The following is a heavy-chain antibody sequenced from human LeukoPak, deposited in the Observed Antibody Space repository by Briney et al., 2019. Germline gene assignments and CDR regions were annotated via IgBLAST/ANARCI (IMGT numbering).Heavy chain of an antibody. Sequence: GGSLRLSCAASGFTFSSYSMNWVRQAPGKGLEWVSSISSSSSYIYYADSVKGRFTISRDNAKNSLYLQMNSLRAEDTVVYYCARVGGTTWDYWGQGTLVTVSS. D-gene: IGHD1-26*01. CDR1: GFTFSSYS. V-gene: IGHV3-21*01. CDR2: ISSSSSYI. CDR3: ARVGGTTWDY. J-gene: IGHJ4*02.